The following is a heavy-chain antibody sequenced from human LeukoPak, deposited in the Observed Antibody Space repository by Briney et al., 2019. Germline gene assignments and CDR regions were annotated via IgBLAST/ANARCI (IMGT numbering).Heavy chain of an antibody. CDR2: ISSSSSTI. V-gene: IGHV3-48*04. CDR1: GFTFSSYS. Sequence: PGGSLRLSCAASGFTFSSYSMNWVRQAPGKGLEWVSYISSSSSTIYYADSVKGRFTISRDNAKNSLYLQMNSLRAEDTAVYYCARLIYDILTSGNWFDPWGQGTLVTVSS. J-gene: IGHJ5*02. CDR3: ARLIYDILTSGNWFDP. D-gene: IGHD3-9*01.